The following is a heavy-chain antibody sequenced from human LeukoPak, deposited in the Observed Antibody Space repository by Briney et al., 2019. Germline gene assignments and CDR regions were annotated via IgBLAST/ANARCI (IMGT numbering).Heavy chain of an antibody. CDR2: ISGDGRGT. V-gene: IGHV3-64D*09. Sequence: PGGSLRLSCSASGFTFSSYAMHWVRQAPGKGLEYVSAISGDGRGTYYADSVKGRFTISRDNSKNTLYLQMSSLKTEDTAVYYRVKGLAAAGLYTGDYWGQGTLVTVSS. CDR1: GFTFSSYA. CDR3: VKGLAAAGLYTGDY. J-gene: IGHJ4*02. D-gene: IGHD6-13*01.